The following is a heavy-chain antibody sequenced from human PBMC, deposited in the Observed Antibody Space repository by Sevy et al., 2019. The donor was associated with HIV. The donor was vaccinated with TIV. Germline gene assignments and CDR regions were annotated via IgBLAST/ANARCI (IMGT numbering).Heavy chain of an antibody. CDR1: GFTFSSYG. CDR3: AKGGQWLVRDWFDP. CDR2: ISYDGSNK. D-gene: IGHD6-19*01. Sequence: GGSLRLSCAASGFTFSSYGMHWVRQAPGKGLDWVTVISYDGSNKYYADSVKGRFTISRDNSKNTLYLQMNSPRVEDTAVYYCAKGGQWLVRDWFDPWGQGTLVTVSS. J-gene: IGHJ5*02. V-gene: IGHV3-30*18.